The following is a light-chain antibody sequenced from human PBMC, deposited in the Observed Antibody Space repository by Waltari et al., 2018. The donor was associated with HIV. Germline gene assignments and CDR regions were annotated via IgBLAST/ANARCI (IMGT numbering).Light chain of an antibody. CDR2: ENT. Sequence: QSVLTQPPSVSGAPGQRVTISCSGSGSNIGAGYDVHWYQQLPGSAPKLLIYENTTRPSAVPDLFSGSKSGTSASLAITGLQAEDEADYYCQSYDSSLRGVFGGGTKLTVL. CDR3: QSYDSSLRGV. V-gene: IGLV1-40*01. CDR1: GSNIGAGYD. J-gene: IGLJ3*02.